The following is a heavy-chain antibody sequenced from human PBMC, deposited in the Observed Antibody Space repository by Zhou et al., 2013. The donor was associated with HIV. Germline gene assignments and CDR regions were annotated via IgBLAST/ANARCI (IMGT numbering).Heavy chain of an antibody. CDR2: IIPILGIA. CDR3: ATCCDFAEYYYYMDV. V-gene: IGHV1-69*04. J-gene: IGHJ6*03. D-gene: IGHD2-15*01. CDR1: GGTFSSYA. Sequence: QVQLVQSGAEVKKPGSSVKVSCKASGGTFSSYAISWVRQAPGQGLEWMGRIIPILGIANYAQKFQGRVTITADKSTSTAYMELSSLRSEDTAVYYCATCCDFAEYYYYMDVWGKGTTVTVSS.